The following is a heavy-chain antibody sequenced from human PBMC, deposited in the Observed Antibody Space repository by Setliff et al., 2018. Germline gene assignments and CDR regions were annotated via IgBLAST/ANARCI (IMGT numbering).Heavy chain of an antibody. Sequence: PSETLSLTCAVYGGSFSGYYWNWIRQPPGKGLEWIGEINHSGSTNYNPSLKSRVTMSVDTSKNQFSLKLSSVTAADTAVYYCARSFSRREKFLLDYWGQGALVTVSS. V-gene: IGHV4-34*01. CDR3: ARSFSRREKFLLDY. J-gene: IGHJ4*02. CDR2: INHSGST. CDR1: GGSFSGYY.